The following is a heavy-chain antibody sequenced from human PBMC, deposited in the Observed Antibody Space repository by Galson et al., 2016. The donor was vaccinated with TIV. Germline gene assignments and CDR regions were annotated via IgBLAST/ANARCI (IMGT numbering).Heavy chain of an antibody. CDR1: GESLSDYY. Sequence: ETLCLTCAVSGESLSDYYWNWIRQPPGKGLEWIGEINHKGSTNYNPSLKNRVSMSVDRSKSQFSLRLSSVTAADTAVYYCACYPNLFGSGNYYKDFDFWGQGILVTVSS. V-gene: IGHV4-34*01. CDR3: ACYPNLFGSGNYYKDFDF. D-gene: IGHD3-10*01. CDR2: INHKGST. J-gene: IGHJ4*02.